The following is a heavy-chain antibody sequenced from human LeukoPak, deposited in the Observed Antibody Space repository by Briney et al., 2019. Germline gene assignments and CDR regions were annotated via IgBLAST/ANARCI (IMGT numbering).Heavy chain of an antibody. V-gene: IGHV3-30*04. CDR3: AKIPQREWEIPRNYYYWYMDV. D-gene: IGHD1-26*01. CDR2: ISYDGSNK. J-gene: IGHJ6*03. Sequence: PGRSLRLSCAASGFTFSSYAMHWVRQAPGKGLEWVAVISYDGSNKYYADSVKGRFTISRDNSKNTLYLQMNSLRAEDTAVYYCAKIPQREWEIPRNYYYWYMDVWGKGTTVTISS. CDR1: GFTFSSYA.